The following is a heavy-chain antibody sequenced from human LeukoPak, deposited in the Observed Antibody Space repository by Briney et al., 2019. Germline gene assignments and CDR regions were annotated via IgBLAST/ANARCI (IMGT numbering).Heavy chain of an antibody. CDR3: ARALGDQPDYYYGMDV. V-gene: IGHV3-21*01. CDR2: ISSTSDYI. D-gene: IGHD2-2*01. Sequence: PGGSLRLSCAASGFTFSSYSMNWVRQAPGKGLEWVSSISSTSDYIYYADSVKGRFTISRDNAKNSLYLQMNSLRAEDTAVYYCARALGDQPDYYYGMDVWGQGTTVTVSS. CDR1: GFTFSSYS. J-gene: IGHJ6*02.